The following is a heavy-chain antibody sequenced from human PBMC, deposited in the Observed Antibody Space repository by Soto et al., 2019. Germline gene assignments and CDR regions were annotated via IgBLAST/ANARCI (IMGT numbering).Heavy chain of an antibody. J-gene: IGHJ4*02. Sequence: QVQLVQSGAEVKKPGSSVKVSCKASGGTFSSYAISWVRQAPGQGLEWMGGIIPIFGTANYAQKFQGRVTITADESTSTAYMELSSLRSDDSAVYYCARDRGGHYYDSSGYWGQGTLVTVSS. CDR3: ARDRGGHYYDSSGY. CDR1: GGTFSSYA. CDR2: IIPIFGTA. D-gene: IGHD3-22*01. V-gene: IGHV1-69*01.